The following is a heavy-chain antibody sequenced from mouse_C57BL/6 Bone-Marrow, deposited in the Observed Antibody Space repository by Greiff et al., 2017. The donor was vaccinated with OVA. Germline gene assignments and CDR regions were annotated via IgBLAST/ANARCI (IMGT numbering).Heavy chain of an antibody. V-gene: IGHV1-61*01. Sequence: QVQLQQPGAELVRPGSSVKLSCKASGYTFTSYWMDWVKQRPGQGLEWIGNIYPSDSETHYNQKFKDKATLTVDKSSSTAYMQLSSLTSEDSAVYYCASRDYGSSRDYWGQGTTLTVSS. CDR3: ASRDYGSSRDY. CDR2: IYPSDSET. CDR1: GYTFTSYW. D-gene: IGHD1-1*01. J-gene: IGHJ2*01.